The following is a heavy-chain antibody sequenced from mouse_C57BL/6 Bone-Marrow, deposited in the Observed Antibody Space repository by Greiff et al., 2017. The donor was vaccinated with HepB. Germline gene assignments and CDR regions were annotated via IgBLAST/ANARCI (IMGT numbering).Heavy chain of an antibody. V-gene: IGHV1-72*01. J-gene: IGHJ4*01. CDR3: ARHDYDGLYAMDY. CDR2: IDPNSGGT. D-gene: IGHD2-4*01. Sequence: QVHVKQPGAELVKPGASVKLSCKASGYTFTSYWMHWVKQRPGRGLEWIGRIDPNSGGTKYNEKFKSKATLTVDKPSSTAYMQLSSLTSVDSAVYYCARHDYDGLYAMDYWGQGTSVTVSS. CDR1: GYTFTSYW.